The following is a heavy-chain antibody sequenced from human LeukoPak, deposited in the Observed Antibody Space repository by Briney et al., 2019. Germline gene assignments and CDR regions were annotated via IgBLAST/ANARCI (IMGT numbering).Heavy chain of an antibody. CDR2: INHSGST. D-gene: IGHD6-13*01. V-gene: IGHV4-34*01. Sequence: PSETLSLTCAVYGGSFSGYYWSWIRQPPGKGLEWIGEINHSGSTNYNPSLKSRVTISVDTSKNQFSLKLSSVTAADTAVYYCARSSWYPYYFDHWGQGTLVTVSS. J-gene: IGHJ4*02. CDR1: GGSFSGYY. CDR3: ARSSWYPYYFDH.